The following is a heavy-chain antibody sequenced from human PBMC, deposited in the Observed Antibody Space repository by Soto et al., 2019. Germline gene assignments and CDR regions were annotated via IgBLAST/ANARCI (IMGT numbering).Heavy chain of an antibody. CDR2: ISWNGGDI. J-gene: IGHJ3*02. CDR1: GFTFEDYA. Sequence: PGVSLRLSCAASGFTFEDYAMHWVRRAPGKGLEWVSGISWNGGDIGYADSVKGRFTISRDNAKNSLYLQMNTLRPDDTAFYCCAKDILGQLLPDAFDIWGQGTMVTVSS. V-gene: IGHV3-9*01. D-gene: IGHD2-2*01. CDR3: AKDILGQLLPDAFDI.